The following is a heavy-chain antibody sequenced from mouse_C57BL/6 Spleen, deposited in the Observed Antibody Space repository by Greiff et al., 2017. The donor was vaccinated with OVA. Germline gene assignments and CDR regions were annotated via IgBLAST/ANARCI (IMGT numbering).Heavy chain of an antibody. D-gene: IGHD2-5*01. CDR2: IYPGDGDT. CDR1: GYAFSSSW. CDR3: ARDYYSNSYYYAMDY. J-gene: IGHJ4*01. Sequence: VQLQQSGPELVKPGASVKISCKASGYAFSSSWMNWVQQRPGKGLELIGRIYPGDGDTNYNGKFKGKATLTADKSSSTAYMQLSSLTSEDSAVYFCARDYYSNSYYYAMDYWGQGTSVTVSS. V-gene: IGHV1-82*01.